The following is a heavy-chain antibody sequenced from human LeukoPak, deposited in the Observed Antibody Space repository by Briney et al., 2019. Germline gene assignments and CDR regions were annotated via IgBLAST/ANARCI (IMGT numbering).Heavy chain of an antibody. D-gene: IGHD4-17*01. V-gene: IGHV4-30-2*01. J-gene: IGHJ4*02. Sequence: TSETLSLTCAVSGGSISSGGYSWSWIRQPPGRGLEWIGYIYHSGSTYYNPSLKSRVTISVDRSKNQFSLKLSSVTAADTAVYYSARDNHVDYEGAFDYWGQGTLVTVSS. CDR1: GGSISSGGYS. CDR3: ARDNHVDYEGAFDY. CDR2: IYHSGST.